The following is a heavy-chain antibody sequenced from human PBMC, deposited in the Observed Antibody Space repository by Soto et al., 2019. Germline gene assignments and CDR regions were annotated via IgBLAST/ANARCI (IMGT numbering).Heavy chain of an antibody. Sequence: SETLSLTCSVSGDSISDYHWGWIRQSPGKGLEWIGYIYNSGNTNYNPSLKSRVTISIDMSTSQFSLKLKSVTAADTAVYYCGRVRISTVSTTYYFDSWGQGTLVTVSS. J-gene: IGHJ4*02. CDR3: GRVRISTVSTTYYFDS. CDR1: GDSISDYH. D-gene: IGHD4-17*01. V-gene: IGHV4-59*01. CDR2: IYNSGNT.